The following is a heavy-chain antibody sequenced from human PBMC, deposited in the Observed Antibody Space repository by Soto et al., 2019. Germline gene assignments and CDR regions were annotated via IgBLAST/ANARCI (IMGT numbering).Heavy chain of an antibody. J-gene: IGHJ4*02. V-gene: IGHV3-66*01. CDR2: IYSGGST. CDR1: GFTVSSNY. CDR3: ATGWSGPTGERNY. D-gene: IGHD3-3*01. Sequence: GGSLRLSCAASGFTVSSNYMSWVRQAPGKGLEWVSVIYSGGSTYYADSVKGRFTISRDNSKNTLYLQMNSLRAEDTAVYYCATGWSGPTGERNYWGQGTLVTVSS.